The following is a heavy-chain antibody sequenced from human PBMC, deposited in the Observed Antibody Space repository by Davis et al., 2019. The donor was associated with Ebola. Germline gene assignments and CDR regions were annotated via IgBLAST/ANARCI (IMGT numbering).Heavy chain of an antibody. J-gene: IGHJ6*02. CDR3: ARVQGLVAGSSGWYYGMDV. V-gene: IGHV4-59*01. CDR2: IYYCGST. CDR1: GGSISSYY. Sequence: SETLSLTCTVSGGSISSYYWSWIRQPPGKGLEWIGYIYYCGSTNYNPSLKSRVTISVDTSKNQFSLKLSSVTAADTAVYYCARVQGLVAGSSGWYYGMDVWGQGTTVTVSS. D-gene: IGHD6-19*01.